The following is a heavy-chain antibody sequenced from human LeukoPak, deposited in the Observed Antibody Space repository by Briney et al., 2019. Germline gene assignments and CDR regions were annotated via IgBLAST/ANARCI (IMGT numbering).Heavy chain of an antibody. CDR3: AKDQGFWSGAYYFDY. J-gene: IGHJ4*02. CDR1: GFTFSSYG. CDR2: IRYDGSNK. Sequence: GGSLRLSCAASGFTFSSYGMHWVRQAPGKRLEWVAFIRYDGSNKYYADSVKGRFTISRDNSKNTLYLQMNSLRAEDTAVYYCAKDQGFWSGAYYFDYWGQGALVTVSS. V-gene: IGHV3-30*02. D-gene: IGHD3-3*01.